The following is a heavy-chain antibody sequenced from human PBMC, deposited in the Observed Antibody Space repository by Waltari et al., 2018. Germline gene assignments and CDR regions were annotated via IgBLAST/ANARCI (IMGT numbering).Heavy chain of an antibody. CDR3: ATRGVVVIATPFDAFDI. CDR1: GFTFSSYS. J-gene: IGHJ3*02. V-gene: IGHV3-21*01. Sequence: EVQLVESGGGLVKPGGSLRLSCAASGFTFSSYSINWLRLAPGKGPLWVASISSRSSYRYYEYSVKGRFTISRDNAKNSLYLQMNSLRAEDTAVYYCATRGVVVIATPFDAFDIWGQGTMVTVSS. D-gene: IGHD2-21*01. CDR2: ISSRSSYR.